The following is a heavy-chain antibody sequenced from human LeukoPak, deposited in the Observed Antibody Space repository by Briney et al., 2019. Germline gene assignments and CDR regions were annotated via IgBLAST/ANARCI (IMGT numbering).Heavy chain of an antibody. J-gene: IGHJ6*02. CDR3: AVKAPGSTWYSYGMDV. V-gene: IGHV1-58*01. D-gene: IGHD5/OR15-5a*01. CDR1: GFTFTSST. Sequence: GASVKVSCKASGFTFTSSTVQWVRQARGQRLEWIGWIVIGSGNTNYAQKFQERVTITRDMSTSTVYMELSSLRSEDTAMYYCAVKAPGSTWYSYGMDVWGQGTTVTVSS. CDR2: IVIGSGNT.